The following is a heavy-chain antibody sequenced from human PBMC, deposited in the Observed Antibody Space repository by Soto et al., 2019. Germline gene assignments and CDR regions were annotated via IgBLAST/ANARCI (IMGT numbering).Heavy chain of an antibody. CDR1: GYTFSSYG. CDR3: ARGSGRYYYENSGYPFDS. Sequence: GASVKVSCKASGYTFSSYGISWMRQAPGQGLEWMGWINTYSGNTNYAQNFQGRVTMTTDTSTGTAYMELRSLRSDDTAMYYCARGSGRYYYENSGYPFDSWGHGTPVTSPQ. J-gene: IGHJ4*01. V-gene: IGHV1-18*01. CDR2: INTYSGNT. D-gene: IGHD3-22*01.